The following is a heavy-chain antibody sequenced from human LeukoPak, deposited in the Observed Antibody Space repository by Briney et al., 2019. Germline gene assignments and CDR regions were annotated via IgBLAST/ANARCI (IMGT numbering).Heavy chain of an antibody. CDR1: GFTFSSYS. J-gene: IGHJ6*02. CDR2: IYSGGST. Sequence: GGSLRLSCAASGFTFSSYSMNWVRQAPGKGLEWVSVIYSGGSTYYADSVKGRFTISRDNSKNTLYLQMNSLRAEDTAVYYCARGRVDYYGSGSYLIYYYYGMDVWGQGTTVTVSS. CDR3: ARGRVDYYGSGSYLIYYYYGMDV. D-gene: IGHD3-10*01. V-gene: IGHV3-66*01.